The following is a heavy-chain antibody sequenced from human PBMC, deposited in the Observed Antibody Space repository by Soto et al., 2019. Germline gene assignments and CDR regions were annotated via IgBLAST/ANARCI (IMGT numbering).Heavy chain of an antibody. V-gene: IGHV3-21*01. CDR3: ARGSSSSTPPGY. CDR1: GFTFSSYT. D-gene: IGHD6-6*01. Sequence: GSLRLSCAASGFTFSSYTMNWVRQAPGKGLEWVSSISSSSSYIYYADSVKGRFTISRDNAKNSLYLQMNSLRAEDTAVYYCARGSSSSTPPGYWGQGTLVPVPQ. J-gene: IGHJ4*02. CDR2: ISSSSSYI.